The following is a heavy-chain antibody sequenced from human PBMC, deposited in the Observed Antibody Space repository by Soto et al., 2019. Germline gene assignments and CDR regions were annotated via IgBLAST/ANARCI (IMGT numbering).Heavy chain of an antibody. D-gene: IGHD3-10*01. J-gene: IGHJ4*02. Sequence: PGGSLRLSCAASGFTVSTYYMNWVRQAPGEGLEWVSVVYSGGTTYYADSVRGRFTISRDNSKSTLFLQMNSLRAEDTAVYYCARGRSASSDFDSWGQGTLVTVPQ. CDR2: VYSGGTT. V-gene: IGHV3-66*01. CDR3: ARGRSASSDFDS. CDR1: GFTVSTYY.